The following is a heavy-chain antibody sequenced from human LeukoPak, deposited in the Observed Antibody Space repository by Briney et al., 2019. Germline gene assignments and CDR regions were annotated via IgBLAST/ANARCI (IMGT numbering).Heavy chain of an antibody. J-gene: IGHJ3*02. V-gene: IGHV4-59*01. CDR3: ARLIYYYDSSCYYYGNAFDI. CDR2: IYYSGST. CDR1: GGSISSYY. D-gene: IGHD3-22*01. Sequence: SETLSLTCTVSGGSISSYYWSWIRQPPGKGLEWIGYIYYSGSTNYNPSLKSRVTISVDTSKNQFSLKLSSVTAADTAVYYCARLIYYYDSSCYYYGNAFDIWGQGTMVTVSS.